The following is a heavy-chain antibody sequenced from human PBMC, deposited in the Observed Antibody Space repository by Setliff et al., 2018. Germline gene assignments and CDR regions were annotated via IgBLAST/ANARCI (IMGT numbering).Heavy chain of an antibody. D-gene: IGHD3-3*01. CDR3: ARDAASGVAPKYYYGMDV. CDR1: GGSITSRSYY. V-gene: IGHV4-39*02. Sequence: SETLSLTCSVSGGSITSRSYYWGWIRQSPGKGLEWLGTIYYSGTTYYNSSLRSRVSISTDTSKNEFSLKLSSVTAADTAVYYCARDAASGVAPKYYYGMDVWGQGTTVTVSS. J-gene: IGHJ6*02. CDR2: IYYSGTT.